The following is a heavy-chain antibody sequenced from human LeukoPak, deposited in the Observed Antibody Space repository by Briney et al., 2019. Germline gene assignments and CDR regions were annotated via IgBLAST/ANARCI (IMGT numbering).Heavy chain of an antibody. V-gene: IGHV5-10-1*01. J-gene: IGHJ3*02. D-gene: IGHD6-13*01. CDR2: IDPSDSYT. CDR1: GYSFTNSW. Sequence: GESLKTSYKVSGYSFTNSWITWVRQMPGKGLEWMGMIDPSDSYTNYSPSFQGHVTISADKSISTAYLHCSSLKASDTAMYYCARHSAIAATGDVFDIWGQGTMVTVSS. CDR3: ARHSAIAATGDVFDI.